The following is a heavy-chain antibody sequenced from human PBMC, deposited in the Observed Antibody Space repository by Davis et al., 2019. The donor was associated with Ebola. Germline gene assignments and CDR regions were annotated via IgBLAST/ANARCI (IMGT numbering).Heavy chain of an antibody. CDR3: ARGTDYGGNSVWFDP. V-gene: IGHV4-34*01. Sequence: SETLSLTCTVSGAYMSPYHWSWIRQPPGKGLEWIGEINHSGSTNYNPSLKSRVTISVDTSKNQFSLKLSSVTAADTAVYYCARGTDYGGNSVWFDPWGQGTLVTVSS. D-gene: IGHD4-23*01. CDR1: GAYMSPYH. CDR2: INHSGST. J-gene: IGHJ5*02.